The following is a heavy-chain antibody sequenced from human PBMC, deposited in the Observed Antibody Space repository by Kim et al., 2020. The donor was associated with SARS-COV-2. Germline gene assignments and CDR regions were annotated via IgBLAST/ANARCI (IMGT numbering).Heavy chain of an antibody. Sequence: GGSLRLSCAASGFTFSSYGMHWVRQAPGKGLEWVAVISYDGSNKYYADSVKGRFTISRDNSKNTLYLQMNSLRAEDTAVYYCARDAGRYGSDFFRYYYYGMDVWGQGTTVTVSS. V-gene: IGHV3-33*05. CDR2: ISYDGSNK. D-gene: IGHD2-21*02. J-gene: IGHJ6*02. CDR3: ARDAGRYGSDFFRYYYYGMDV. CDR1: GFTFSSYG.